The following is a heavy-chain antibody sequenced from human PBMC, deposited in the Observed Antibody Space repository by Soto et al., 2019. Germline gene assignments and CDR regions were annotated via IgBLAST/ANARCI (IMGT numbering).Heavy chain of an antibody. CDR1: GFTVRSNY. J-gene: IGHJ4*02. D-gene: IGHD3-10*01. Sequence: PGGSLRLSCEASGFTVRSNYMSWVRQAPGKGLEWVSVIYSGGTTYYADSVKGRFVISRDNSKNTLYLQMNSLRVEDTAVYFCGRVPYHGSGSYSFDSWGQGTLVTVSS. V-gene: IGHV3-66*01. CDR3: GRVPYHGSGSYSFDS. CDR2: IYSGGTT.